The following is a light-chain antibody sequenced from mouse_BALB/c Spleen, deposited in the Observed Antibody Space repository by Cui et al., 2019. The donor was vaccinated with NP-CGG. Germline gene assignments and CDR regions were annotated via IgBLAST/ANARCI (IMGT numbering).Light chain of an antibody. Sequence: QAVVTQESALTTSPGETVTLTCRSSTGAVTTSNYANWVQEKPDHLFTGLIGGTNNRAPGVPARFSGSLIGDKAALTIPGTQTEDEALYFCALCYSNHWVFGGGTKLTVL. CDR3: ALCYSNHWV. CDR2: GTN. J-gene: IGLJ1*01. V-gene: IGLV1*01. CDR1: TGAVTTSNY.